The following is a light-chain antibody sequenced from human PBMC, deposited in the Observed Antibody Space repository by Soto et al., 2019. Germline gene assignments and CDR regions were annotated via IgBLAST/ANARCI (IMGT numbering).Light chain of an antibody. CDR1: NIEFGSYNY. CDR3: SSYTDSSTLVV. J-gene: IGLJ2*01. CDR2: EVT. V-gene: IGLV2-14*01. Sequence: QSAWIQLAPFSGPPGKPITPSSTGTNIEFGSYNYVSWYQHHPGKAPKLIIYEVTNRPSGVSNRFSGSKSGNTASLTISGLQAEDEAHYYCSSYTDSSTLVVFGGGTKLTVL.